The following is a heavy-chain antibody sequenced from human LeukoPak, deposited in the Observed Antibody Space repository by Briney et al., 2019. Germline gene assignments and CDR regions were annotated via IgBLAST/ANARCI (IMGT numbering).Heavy chain of an antibody. Sequence: SETLSLTCTVSGGSISSHYWSWIRQPPGKGLEWIGYIYYSGSTNYNPSLKSRVTISVDTSKNQFSLKLSSVTAADTAVYYCARQHSKGDYDFWSGYWGYYYYMDVWGKGTTVTVSS. J-gene: IGHJ6*03. CDR1: GGSISSHY. D-gene: IGHD3-3*01. CDR2: IYYSGST. CDR3: ARQHSKGDYDFWSGYWGYYYYMDV. V-gene: IGHV4-59*08.